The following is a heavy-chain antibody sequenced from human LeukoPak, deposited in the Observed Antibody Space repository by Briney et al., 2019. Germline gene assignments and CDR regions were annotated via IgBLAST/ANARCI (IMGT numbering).Heavy chain of an antibody. CDR2: INPNSGGT. D-gene: IGHD2-15*01. V-gene: IGHV1-2*02. J-gene: IGHJ4*02. CDR3: ARGARYCSGGSCDYFDY. CDR1: GGTFSSYA. Sequence: ASVKVSCKASGGTFSSYAISWVRQAPGQGLEWMGWINPNSGGTNYAQKFQGRVTMTRDTSISTAYMELSRLRSDDTAVYYCARGARYCSGGSCDYFDYWGQGTLVTVSS.